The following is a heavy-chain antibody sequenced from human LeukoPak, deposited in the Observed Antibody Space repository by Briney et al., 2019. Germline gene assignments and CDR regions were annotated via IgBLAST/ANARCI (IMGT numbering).Heavy chain of an antibody. D-gene: IGHD3-10*02. CDR1: GFTVSSNY. J-gene: IGHJ6*04. CDR2: IYSGGGT. V-gene: IGHV3-53*01. CDR3: AELGITMIGGV. Sequence: GGSLRLSCAASGFTVSSNYMTWVRQAPGKGLEWVSVIYSGGGTLYADSVKGRFTISRDNAKNSLYLQMNSLRAEDTAVYYCAELGITMIGGVWGKGTTVTISS.